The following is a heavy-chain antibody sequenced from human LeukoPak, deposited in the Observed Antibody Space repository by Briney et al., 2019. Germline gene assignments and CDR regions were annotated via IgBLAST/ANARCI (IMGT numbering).Heavy chain of an antibody. Sequence: GEPLKISCKGSGYSFTTYWIGWVRQMPGKGLEWMGIIYPGDSDTRYSPSFQGQVTISVDKSISTAYLQWSSLKASDTAMCYCARQRYSGSYLGFDPWGQGTLVTVSS. J-gene: IGHJ5*02. D-gene: IGHD1-26*01. V-gene: IGHV5-51*01. CDR3: ARQRYSGSYLGFDP. CDR1: GYSFTTYW. CDR2: IYPGDSDT.